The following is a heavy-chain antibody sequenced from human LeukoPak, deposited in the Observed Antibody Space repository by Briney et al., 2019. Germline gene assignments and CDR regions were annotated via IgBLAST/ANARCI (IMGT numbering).Heavy chain of an antibody. CDR1: GGSISSGDYY. D-gene: IGHD1-14*01. Sequence: SQTLSLTCTVSGGSISSGDYYWSWIRQPPGKGLEWIGYIYYSGSTYYNPSLKSRVTISVDTSKNQFSLKLSSVTAADTAVYYCARDLTPIGWFDPWGQGTLVTVSS. CDR2: IYYSGST. V-gene: IGHV4-30-4*01. CDR3: ARDLTPIGWFDP. J-gene: IGHJ5*02.